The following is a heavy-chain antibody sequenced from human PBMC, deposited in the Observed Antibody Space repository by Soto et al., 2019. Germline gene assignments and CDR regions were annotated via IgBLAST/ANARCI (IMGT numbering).Heavy chain of an antibody. CDR3: ARDHRWGYEYGDYGDS. D-gene: IGHD2-21*01. V-gene: IGHV3-20*04. CDR1: GFGFDEYG. Sequence: EVQLVESGGGVVRPGGSLRLSCAASGFGFDEYGMSWVRQGPGQGLEWVSGINRHGDSTGYADSVKGRVTISRDNAKNSLYLQMNGLKAEDTAVYYCARDHRWGYEYGDYGDSWGQGTLVTVSS. CDR2: INRHGDST. J-gene: IGHJ4*02.